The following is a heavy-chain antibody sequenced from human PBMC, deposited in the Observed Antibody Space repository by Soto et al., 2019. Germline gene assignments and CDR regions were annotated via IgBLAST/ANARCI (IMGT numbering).Heavy chain of an antibody. CDR3: ARTSFDTSGTAADP. J-gene: IGHJ5*02. CDR1: GGSISSGNYY. Sequence: QVQLQESGPGLVKPSQTLSLTCTVSGGSISSGNYYWSWIRQHPGKGLEWIGYIYYSGSTYYNPSLKSRVTISVDTSKTQFSLKLSSVTAADTAVYYCARTSFDTSGTAADPWGQGTLVTVSS. D-gene: IGHD3-22*01. V-gene: IGHV4-31*03. CDR2: IYYSGST.